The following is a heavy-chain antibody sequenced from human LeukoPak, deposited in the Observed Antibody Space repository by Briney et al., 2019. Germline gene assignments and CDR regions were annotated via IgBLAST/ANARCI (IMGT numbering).Heavy chain of an antibody. CDR1: GGSINNYY. CDR2: MYSSGST. D-gene: IGHD3-22*01. J-gene: IGHJ4*02. Sequence: SETLSLTCTVSGGSINNYYWSWIRQPPRKGLEWIGYMYSSGSTNYHPSLQSRVTISVDTSKNQFSLNLRSVTAADTAVYYCASRLDYYDTKDYWGQGTLVTVSS. CDR3: ASRLDYYDTKDY. V-gene: IGHV4-59*08.